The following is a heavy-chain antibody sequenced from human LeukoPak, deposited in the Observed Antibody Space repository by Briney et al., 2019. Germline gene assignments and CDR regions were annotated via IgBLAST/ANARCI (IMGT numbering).Heavy chain of an antibody. CDR3: AKAPITIFGVVTTDYYYMDV. J-gene: IGHJ6*03. CDR2: IRYDGSNK. V-gene: IGHV3-30*02. D-gene: IGHD3-3*01. CDR1: EFPFSSYD. Sequence: GGSLRLSCAASEFPFSSYDMHWVRQAPGKGLDWVAFIRYDGSNKYYADSVKGRFTVSRDNSKNTLYLQMNSLRAEDTAVYYCAKAPITIFGVVTTDYYYMDVWGKGTTVTVSS.